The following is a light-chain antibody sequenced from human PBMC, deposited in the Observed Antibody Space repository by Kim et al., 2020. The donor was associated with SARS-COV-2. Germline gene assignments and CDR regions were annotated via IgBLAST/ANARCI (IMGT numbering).Light chain of an antibody. CDR1: SSNVGRDY. Sequence: GTPGPRVTISCSGRSSNVGRDYVYWYRQLPGTAPKLLIYRNNQRPSGVPDRFSGSKSGTSASLAISGLRSEDEADYYCASWDDSLVFGGGTKVTVL. CDR2: RNN. J-gene: IGLJ2*01. CDR3: ASWDDSLV. V-gene: IGLV1-47*01.